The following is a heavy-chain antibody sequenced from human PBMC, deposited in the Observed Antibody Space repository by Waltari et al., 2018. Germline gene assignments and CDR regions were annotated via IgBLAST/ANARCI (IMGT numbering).Heavy chain of an antibody. D-gene: IGHD1-26*01. J-gene: IGHJ4*02. Sequence: EVQLVESGGGLVQPGRSLRLSCTASGFTFGDYAMSWVRQAPGKGLEWVGFIRSKAFGATTEYAASVKGRFTISRDDPKSIVYLQMSSLKTEDTAVFYCTRWEGGALDYWGQGTLVTVSS. CDR2: IRSKAFGATT. CDR3: TRWEGGALDY. CDR1: GFTFGDYA. V-gene: IGHV3-49*04.